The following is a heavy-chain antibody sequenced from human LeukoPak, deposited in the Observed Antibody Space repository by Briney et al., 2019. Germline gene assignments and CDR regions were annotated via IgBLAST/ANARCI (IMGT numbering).Heavy chain of an antibody. CDR1: GGTFSSYA. Sequence: GASVKVSCKASGGTFSSYAISWVRQAPGQGLEWMGGIIPIFGTANYAQKFQARVTITADKSTSTAYMELSSLRSEDTAVYYCARGSIAAAGYFDYWGQGTLVTVSS. V-gene: IGHV1-69*06. CDR2: IIPIFGTA. D-gene: IGHD6-13*01. CDR3: ARGSIAAAGYFDY. J-gene: IGHJ4*02.